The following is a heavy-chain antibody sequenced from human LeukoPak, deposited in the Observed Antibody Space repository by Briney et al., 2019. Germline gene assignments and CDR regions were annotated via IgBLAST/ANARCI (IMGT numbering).Heavy chain of an antibody. CDR1: GGSISSYY. V-gene: IGHV4-59*08. CDR2: IYYSGST. Sequence: SETLSLTCTVFGGSISSYYWSWIRQPPGKGLEWIGYIYYSGSTNYNPSLKSRVTISVDTSKNQFSLKLSSVTAADTAVYYCARQMVRGVMFGYWGRGTLVTVSS. CDR3: ARQMVRGVMFGY. J-gene: IGHJ4*02. D-gene: IGHD3-10*01.